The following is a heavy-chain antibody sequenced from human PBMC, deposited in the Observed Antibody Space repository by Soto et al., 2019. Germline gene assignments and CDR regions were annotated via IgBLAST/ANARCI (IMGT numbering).Heavy chain of an antibody. J-gene: IGHJ4*02. CDR2: IYYSGNT. V-gene: IGHV4-39*01. D-gene: IGHD3-3*01. CDR3: TRLSSYRLDFWSGYSFNFDY. Sequence: PSETLSLTCTVSGASISYINYYWGWIRQSPGKGLEWIGSIYYSGNTYYNPSLKSRVTMFLDTSRDQFSLDLTSVTAADTAAYYCTRLSSYRLDFWSGYSFNFDYWGQGTLVTVSS. CDR1: GASISYINYY.